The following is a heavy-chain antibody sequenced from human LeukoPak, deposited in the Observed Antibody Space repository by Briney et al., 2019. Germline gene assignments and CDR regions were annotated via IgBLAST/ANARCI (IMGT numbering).Heavy chain of an antibody. CDR2: IRYDGSNK. V-gene: IGHV3-30*02. CDR3: ARESDTMVRGVIASPFDY. J-gene: IGHJ4*02. CDR1: GFTFSSYG. D-gene: IGHD3-10*01. Sequence: GGSLRLSCAASGFTFSSYGMHWVRQAPGKGLEWVAFIRYDGSNKYYADSVKGRFTISRDNPKNTLYLQMNSLRAEDTAVYYCARESDTMVRGVIASPFDYWGQGTLVTVSS.